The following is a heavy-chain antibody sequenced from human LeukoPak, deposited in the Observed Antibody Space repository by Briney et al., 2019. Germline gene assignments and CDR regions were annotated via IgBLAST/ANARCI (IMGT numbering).Heavy chain of an antibody. J-gene: IGHJ4*02. CDR3: ARVDYDFWSGYPNGIDY. V-gene: IGHV4-30-4*01. CDR2: IYYSGST. D-gene: IGHD3-3*01. CDR1: GGSISSGDYY. Sequence: PSQTLSLTCTVSGGSISSGDYYWSWIRQPPGKGLEWIGYIYYSGSTYYNPSLKSRVTISVDTSKNQFSLKLSSVTAADTAVYYCARVDYDFWSGYPNGIDYWGQGTLVTVSS.